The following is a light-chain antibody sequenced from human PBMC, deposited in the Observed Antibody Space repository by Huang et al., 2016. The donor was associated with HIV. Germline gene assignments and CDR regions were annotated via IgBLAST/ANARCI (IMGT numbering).Light chain of an antibody. CDR2: SAS. J-gene: IGKJ4*01. CDR1: QSVNNN. CDR3: QQYDGWPPIT. Sequence: EIVMTQSPATLSVFPGERVTLSCRASQSVNNNLAWYQHKAGQAPRLLLYSASTRAPGIAARFRGRGSGTDFTLTISSLQSEDFAIYFCQQYDGWPPITFGGGTRVEVK. V-gene: IGKV3-15*01.